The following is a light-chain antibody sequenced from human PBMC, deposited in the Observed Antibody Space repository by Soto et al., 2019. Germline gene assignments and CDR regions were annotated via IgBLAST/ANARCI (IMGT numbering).Light chain of an antibody. J-gene: IGKJ4*01. V-gene: IGKV3-15*01. CDR2: GAS. Sequence: EIVMTQSPATQSVSPGERTTLSCRASQSVSSNFAWYQQKPGQAPRLLIYGASTRATGIPARFSGSGSGTEFTLTISGLQSEDFAVYYCQQYKDWPFTFGGGTKVEIK. CDR1: QSVSSN. CDR3: QQYKDWPFT.